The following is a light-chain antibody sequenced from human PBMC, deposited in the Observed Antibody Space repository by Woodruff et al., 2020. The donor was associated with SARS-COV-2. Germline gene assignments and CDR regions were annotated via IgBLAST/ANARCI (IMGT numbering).Light chain of an antibody. CDR3: CSYAGSGWV. V-gene: IGLV2-23*01. J-gene: IGLJ3*02. CDR2: EGS. CDR1: SSDVGNYNL. Sequence: ITISCTGTSSDVGNYNLVSWYQQHPGKAPKLMIYEGSKRPSGVSNRFSGSKSGNTASLTISGLQAEDEADYYCCSYAGSGWVFGGGT.